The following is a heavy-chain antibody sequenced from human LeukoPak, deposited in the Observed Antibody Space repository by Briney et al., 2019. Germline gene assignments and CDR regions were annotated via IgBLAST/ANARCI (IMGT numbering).Heavy chain of an antibody. J-gene: IGHJ4*02. D-gene: IGHD3-3*01. CDR3: ARTAPITVFGVVEGLSDY. Sequence: ASXXVSCKASGYTFTGYYMHWVRQAPGQGLEWMGRINPNSGGTNYAQKFQGRVTMTRDTSISTAYMELSRLRSDDTAVYYCARTAPITVFGVVEGLSDYWGQGTLVTVSS. CDR2: INPNSGGT. CDR1: GYTFTGYY. V-gene: IGHV1-2*06.